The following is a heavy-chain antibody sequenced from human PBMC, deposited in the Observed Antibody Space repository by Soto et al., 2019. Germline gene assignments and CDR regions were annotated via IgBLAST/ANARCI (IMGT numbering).Heavy chain of an antibody. D-gene: IGHD2-8*02. V-gene: IGHV4-34*01. CDR2: INHTGST. CDR3: ARDKITGLFDY. Sequence: SVTLSLTCAVDGGTFIGYDWNWIRQHTGKGLEWIGEINHTGSTTYNPSLKSRVTISVDTSKNQFSLKLTSVTAADTAVYYCARDKITGLFDYWGQGTLVTVSS. J-gene: IGHJ4*02. CDR1: GGTFIGYD.